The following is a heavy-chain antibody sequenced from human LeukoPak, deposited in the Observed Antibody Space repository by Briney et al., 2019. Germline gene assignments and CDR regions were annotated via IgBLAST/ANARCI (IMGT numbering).Heavy chain of an antibody. CDR1: GYTFTGYY. CDR3: ASEWLGPIAAAGSFDY. CDR2: INPNSGGT. V-gene: IGHV1-2*02. D-gene: IGHD6-13*01. J-gene: IGHJ4*02. Sequence: ASVKASCKASGYTFTGYYMHWVRQAPGQGLEWMGWINPNSGGTNYAQKFQGRVTMTRDTSITTAYMELSRLRSDDTAVYYCASEWLGPIAAAGSFDYWGQGTLVTVSS.